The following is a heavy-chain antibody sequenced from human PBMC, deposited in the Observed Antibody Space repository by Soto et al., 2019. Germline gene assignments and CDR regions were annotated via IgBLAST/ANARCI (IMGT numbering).Heavy chain of an antibody. Sequence: EVQLVESGGGLVQPGGSLRLSCEASGFTFRNYDMHWVRQGTGKGLEWVSGISAAGDPDYADSVEGRFTISRENAQNSFFLQMNSLRVGDTAVYYCDRTDRDFYGLYVWGQGTTVIVSS. CDR1: GFTFRNYD. J-gene: IGHJ6*02. V-gene: IGHV3-13*05. CDR3: DRTDRDFYGLYV. CDR2: ISAAGDP.